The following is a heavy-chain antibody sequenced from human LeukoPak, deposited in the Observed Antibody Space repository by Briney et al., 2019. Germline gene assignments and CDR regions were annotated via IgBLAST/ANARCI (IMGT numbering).Heavy chain of an antibody. CDR2: TKPDGSER. D-gene: IGHD6-19*01. Sequence: GGSLRLSCAASGFTFSIYWMSWVRQAPGKGLEWVAHTKPDGSERYYVDSVKGRFTISTDNAKNSLYLKRNCMTVEDTAVYYCARQWLGYYFDYWGQGTLVTVSS. V-gene: IGHV3-7*01. CDR3: ARQWLGYYFDY. J-gene: IGHJ4*02. CDR1: GFTFSIYW.